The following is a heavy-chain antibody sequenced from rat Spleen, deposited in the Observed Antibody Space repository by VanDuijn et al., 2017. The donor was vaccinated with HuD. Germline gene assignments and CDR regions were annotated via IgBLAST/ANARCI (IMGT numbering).Heavy chain of an antibody. CDR2: ITYDGSNT. D-gene: IGHD4-3*01. CDR3: ARLGGLRNWFAY. V-gene: IGHV5-29*01. J-gene: IGHJ3*01. CDR1: GLTFSDYY. Sequence: EVQLVESDGGLVQPGRSLKLSCAASGLTFSDYYMAWVRQAPTKGLEWVATITYDGSNTYYRDSVKGRFTISRDNPKSTLYLQMDSLRSEDTATYFCARLGGLRNWFAYWGQGTLVTVSS.